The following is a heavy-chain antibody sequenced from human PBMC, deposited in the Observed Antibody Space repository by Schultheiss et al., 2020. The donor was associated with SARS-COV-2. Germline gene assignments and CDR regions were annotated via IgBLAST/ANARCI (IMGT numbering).Heavy chain of an antibody. D-gene: IGHD5-18*01. Sequence: GESLKISCAASGFTFSNFAVHWVRQAPGKGLEWVAVISYDGSNKYYADSVKGRFTISRDNAKNSLYLQMNSLRAEDTAVYYCASSRGYSYGLGFDYWGQGTLVTVSS. CDR3: ASSRGYSYGLGFDY. J-gene: IGHJ4*02. CDR2: ISYDGSNK. CDR1: GFTFSNFA. V-gene: IGHV3-30*04.